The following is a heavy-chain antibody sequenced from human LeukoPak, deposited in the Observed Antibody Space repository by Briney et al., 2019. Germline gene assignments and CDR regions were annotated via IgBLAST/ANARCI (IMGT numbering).Heavy chain of an antibody. D-gene: IGHD2-2*01. V-gene: IGHV1-3*01. Sequence: ASVKVPYQASGYTFNRYAMHLVRQAPGDPLEGIGWINAGNGNTKYPQKLQGRVTITRDTSASTAYMELSSLRSEDTAVYYCARDRGSSTSRTYYYYYGMDVWGKGTTVTVSS. CDR3: ARDRGSSTSRTYYYYYGMDV. CDR2: INAGNGNT. CDR1: GYTFNRYA. J-gene: IGHJ6*04.